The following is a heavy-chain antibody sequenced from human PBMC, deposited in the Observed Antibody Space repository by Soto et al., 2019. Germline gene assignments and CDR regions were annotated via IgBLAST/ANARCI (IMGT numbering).Heavy chain of an antibody. J-gene: IGHJ5*02. CDR1: GYTFTSYA. V-gene: IGHV1-3*01. CDR3: AGSSGRHNWFDP. CDR2: INAGNGNT. D-gene: IGHD3-10*01. Sequence: QVQLVQSGAEVKKPGASVKVSCKASGYTFTSYAMHWVRQAPGQRLEWMGWINAGNGNTKYSQKFQGRVTITRDTSASTAYMELSSLRSEDTAVYYCAGSSGRHNWFDPWGQGTLVTVSS.